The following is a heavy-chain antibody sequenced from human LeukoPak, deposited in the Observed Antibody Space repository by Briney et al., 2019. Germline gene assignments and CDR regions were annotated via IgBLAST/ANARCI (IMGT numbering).Heavy chain of an antibody. CDR3: ARGRIGTSRIDY. Sequence: SETLPLTCTVSGGSISSYYWSWIRQPAGKGLQRIGRIYTSGSTNYNPSLKSRVTMSVDTSKNQFSLKLSSVTAADTAVYYCARGRIGTSRIDYWGQGTLVTVSS. D-gene: IGHD6-13*01. J-gene: IGHJ4*02. V-gene: IGHV4-4*07. CDR1: GGSISSYY. CDR2: IYTSGST.